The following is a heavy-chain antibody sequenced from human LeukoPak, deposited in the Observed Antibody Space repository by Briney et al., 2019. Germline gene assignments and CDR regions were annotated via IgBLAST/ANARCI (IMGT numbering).Heavy chain of an antibody. D-gene: IGHD3-10*01. Sequence: PSETLSLTCTVSGGSISSYYWSWIRQPPGKGLEWIGYIYYSGSTNYNPSLKSRVTISVDTSKNQFSLKLSSVTAADTAVYYCARGYYGSGSYYNELDYWGQGTLVTVSS. J-gene: IGHJ4*02. V-gene: IGHV4-59*01. CDR1: GGSISSYY. CDR3: ARGYYGSGSYYNELDY. CDR2: IYYSGST.